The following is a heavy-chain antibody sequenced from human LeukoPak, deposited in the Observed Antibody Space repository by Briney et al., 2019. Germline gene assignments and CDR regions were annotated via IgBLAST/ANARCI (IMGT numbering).Heavy chain of an antibody. CDR2: INPNSGGT. J-gene: IGHJ3*02. CDR3: ARDLVANDAFDI. Sequence: ASVKVSCKASGYTFTGYYMHWVRQAPGQGLEWMGWINPNSGGTNYAQKFQGRVTMTRDTSISTAYMEPSRLRSDDAAVYYCARDLVANDAFDIWGQGTMVTVSS. V-gene: IGHV1-2*02. D-gene: IGHD2-15*01. CDR1: GYTFTGYY.